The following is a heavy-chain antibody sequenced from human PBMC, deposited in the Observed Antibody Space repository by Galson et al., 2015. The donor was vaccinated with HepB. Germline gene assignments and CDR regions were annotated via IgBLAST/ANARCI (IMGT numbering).Heavy chain of an antibody. V-gene: IGHV4-39*01. CDR1: GGSISSRNYY. J-gene: IGHJ5*02. CDR3: ARSYYGSGSYSTTWFDP. D-gene: IGHD3-10*01. Sequence: SETLSLTCTVSGGSISSRNYYWGWIRQPPGKGLEWIGNVYNSGSTYYNPSLKSRGTIFDDPSKNQFSLKLNSVTAADTAVYYCARSYYGSGSYSTTWFDPWGQGTLVIVSS. CDR2: VYNSGST.